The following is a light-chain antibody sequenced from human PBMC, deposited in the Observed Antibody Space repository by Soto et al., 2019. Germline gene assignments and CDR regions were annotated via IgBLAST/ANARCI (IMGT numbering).Light chain of an antibody. J-gene: IGLJ2*01. CDR2: GNS. CDR3: QSYDSSLSGVV. CDR1: SSNIGAGYD. Sequence: QSVLTQPPSVSGAPGQRVTISCTGSSSNIGAGYDVHWYQHLPGTAPKLLIFGNSDRPSGVPDRFSGSKSGTSASLAITGLQADDEADYDCQSYDSSLSGVVFGGGTKLTVL. V-gene: IGLV1-40*01.